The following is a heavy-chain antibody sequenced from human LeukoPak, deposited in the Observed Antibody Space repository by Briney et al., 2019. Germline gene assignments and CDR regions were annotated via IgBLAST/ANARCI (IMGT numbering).Heavy chain of an antibody. V-gene: IGHV1-69*13. CDR3: ARGGGLDV. J-gene: IGHJ6*02. CDR1: GYTFTSYD. D-gene: IGHD3-16*01. CDR2: LIPVLGTA. Sequence: SVKVSCKASGYTFTSYDISWVRQAPGQGLEWMGGLIPVLGTAKYTQKFQGRVTIAADESTSTVYMEMSSLRSDDTAVYYCARGGGLDVWGQGATVTVSS.